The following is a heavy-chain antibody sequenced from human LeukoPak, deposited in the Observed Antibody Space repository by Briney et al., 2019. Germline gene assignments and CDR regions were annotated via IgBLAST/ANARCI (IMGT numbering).Heavy chain of an antibody. J-gene: IGHJ4*02. Sequence: GGSLRLSCEASGFTFSSYAMSWVRQAPGKGLEWVSAISGSGGSTYYADSVKGRFTISRDNSKNTLYLQMNSLRAEDTAVYYCARYNWNDEGYFDYWGQGTLVTVSS. D-gene: IGHD1-1*01. CDR1: GFTFSSYA. V-gene: IGHV3-23*01. CDR2: ISGSGGST. CDR3: ARYNWNDEGYFDY.